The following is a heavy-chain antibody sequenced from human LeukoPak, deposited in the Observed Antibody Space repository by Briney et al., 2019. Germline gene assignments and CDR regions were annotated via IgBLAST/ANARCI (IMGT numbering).Heavy chain of an antibody. CDR2: ISTSSTYI. CDR3: ARAKTSGSYLYDY. D-gene: IGHD1-26*01. CDR1: GFTFSKYS. Sequence: GGSLRLSCAASGFTFSKYSMNWVRQAPGKGLEWVSSISTSSTYIYYADSMKGRFTVSRDNAKKSLYLQMSSLRAEETAVYYCARAKTSGSYLYDYWGQGTLVTVSS. J-gene: IGHJ4*02. V-gene: IGHV3-21*01.